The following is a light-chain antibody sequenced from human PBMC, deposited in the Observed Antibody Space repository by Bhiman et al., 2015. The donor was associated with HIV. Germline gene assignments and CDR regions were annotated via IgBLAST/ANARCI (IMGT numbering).Light chain of an antibody. Sequence: QSALTQPPSASGSPGQSVTISCTGTSSDIGDSDSVSWYQQRPGKAPKLMIYEVIKRPSGVPDRFSGSESGNTASLTVSGLQAEDEADYYCSSYTISSSLVFGGGTKLTVL. CDR2: EVI. CDR1: SSDIGDSDS. CDR3: SSYTISSSLV. V-gene: IGLV2-8*01. J-gene: IGLJ2*01.